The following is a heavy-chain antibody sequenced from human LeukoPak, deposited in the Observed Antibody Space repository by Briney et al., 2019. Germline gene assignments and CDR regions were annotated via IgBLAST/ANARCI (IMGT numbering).Heavy chain of an antibody. J-gene: IGHJ5*02. Sequence: GGSLRLSCAASGFIFSNYDMHWVRQAPGKGLEWVSFIRSDGTNEHYTDSVQGRFTISRDNSKVYLQMNSLRPEDTAVYYCAREAVGLGELYSYNWFDPWGQGTLVTVSS. CDR3: AREAVGLGELYSYNWFDP. CDR1: GFIFSNYD. V-gene: IGHV3-30*02. CDR2: IRSDGTNE. D-gene: IGHD3-10*01.